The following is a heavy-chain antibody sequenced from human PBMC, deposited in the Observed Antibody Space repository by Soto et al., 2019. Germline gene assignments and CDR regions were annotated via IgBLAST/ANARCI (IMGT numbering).Heavy chain of an antibody. CDR3: ARNIVVVVAATRSAAFDI. D-gene: IGHD2-15*01. CDR1: GGSISSGGYY. CDR2: IYYSGST. J-gene: IGHJ3*02. V-gene: IGHV4-31*03. Sequence: SETLSLTCTVSGGSISSGGYYWSWIRQHPGKGLEWIGYIYYSGSTYYNPSLKSRVTISVDTSKNQFSLKLSSVTAADTAVYYCARNIVVVVAATRSAAFDIWGQGTMVTVSS.